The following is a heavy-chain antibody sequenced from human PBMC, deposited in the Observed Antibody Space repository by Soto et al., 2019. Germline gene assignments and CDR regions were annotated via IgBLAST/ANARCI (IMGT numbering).Heavy chain of an antibody. J-gene: IGHJ4*02. CDR1: GYTFTDYY. CDR2: INPNSGAT. CDR3: ARDMVSTIGDFDY. V-gene: IGHV1-2*02. D-gene: IGHD3-16*01. Sequence: QVQLVQSGAELKKPGASVKVSCKASGYTFTDYYVHWVRQAPGQGLEWVGWINPNSGATTYAQKFLGRVTMTRDTSISTAHMELSSLTSDDTAMYYCARDMVSTIGDFDYWGQGTLVTVSS.